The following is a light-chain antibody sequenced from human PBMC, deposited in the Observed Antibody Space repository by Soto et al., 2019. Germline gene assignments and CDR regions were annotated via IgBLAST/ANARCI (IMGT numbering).Light chain of an antibody. Sequence: DIQMTQSPSSLSASVGDRVTITCRASQNINNYLNWYQQRPGKAPKLLIYAASTLQSGVPSRFSGSGSGTDFTLAISSLQHEDFATYYCQQSYIDPWGTCGQGTKVESK. CDR3: QQSYIDPWGT. CDR2: AAS. J-gene: IGKJ1*01. CDR1: QNINNY. V-gene: IGKV1-39*01.